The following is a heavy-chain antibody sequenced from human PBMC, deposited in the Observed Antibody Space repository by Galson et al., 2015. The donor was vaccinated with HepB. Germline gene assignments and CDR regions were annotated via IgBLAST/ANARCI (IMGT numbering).Heavy chain of an antibody. CDR1: GFSFSNYG. CDR2: IFYDGSMK. D-gene: IGHD3-10*01. CDR3: AKSHGSESYSYYYGMDV. Sequence: SLRLSCAAPGFSFSNYGMHWVRQAPGKGLEWVGVIFYDGSMKSYADSVKGRFTISRDNSKNTLYLQMNSLRAEDTAVYYCAKSHGSESYSYYYGMDVWGQGTTVTVSS. V-gene: IGHV3-30*18. J-gene: IGHJ6*02.